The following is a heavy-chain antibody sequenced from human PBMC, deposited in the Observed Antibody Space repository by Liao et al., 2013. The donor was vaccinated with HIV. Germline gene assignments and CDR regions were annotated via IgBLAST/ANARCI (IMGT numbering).Heavy chain of an antibody. Sequence: QVQLQESGPGLVKPSETLSLTCTVSGGSISTYYWSWIRQPPGKGLEWIGFIYYSGSTNYNPSLKSRITMSIDTSKNLFSLKMSSVTAADTARYYCARDVGQNTGWYGSSSFYYMDVWGKGTTVTVSS. CDR1: GGSISTYY. CDR2: IYYSGST. CDR3: ARDVGQNTGWYGSSSFYYMDV. D-gene: IGHD6-19*01. J-gene: IGHJ6*03. V-gene: IGHV4-59*12.